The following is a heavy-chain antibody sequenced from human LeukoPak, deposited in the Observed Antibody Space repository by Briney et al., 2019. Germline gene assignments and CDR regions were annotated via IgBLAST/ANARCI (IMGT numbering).Heavy chain of an antibody. CDR2: IYYTGST. CDR1: GDSISSYY. V-gene: IGHV4-59*01. D-gene: IGHD3-16*01. CDR3: ARVRHGWLDP. J-gene: IGHJ5*02. Sequence: SETLFLTCTVSGDSISSYYWSWIRQPPGKGLEWIGYIYYTGSTNYNPPLKSRVTISVDTSKNQFSLKLGSVTAADTAVYYCARVRHGWLDPWGQGTLVTVSS.